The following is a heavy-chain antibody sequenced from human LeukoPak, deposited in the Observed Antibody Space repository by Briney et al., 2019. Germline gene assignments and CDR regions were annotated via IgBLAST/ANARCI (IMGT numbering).Heavy chain of an antibody. CDR3: ARDKRIAARRTDAFDI. D-gene: IGHD6-6*01. CDR2: INPNSGGT. CDR1: GYTFTGYY. V-gene: IGHV1-2*02. Sequence: ASVKVSCKASGYTFTGYYMHWVRQAPGQGLEWMVWINPNSGGTNYAQKFQGRVTMTRDTSISTAYMELSRLRSDDTAVYHCARDKRIAARRTDAFDIWGQGTMVTVSS. J-gene: IGHJ3*02.